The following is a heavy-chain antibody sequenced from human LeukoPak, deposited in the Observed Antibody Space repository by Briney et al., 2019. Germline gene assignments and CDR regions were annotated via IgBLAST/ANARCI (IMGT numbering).Heavy chain of an antibody. Sequence: PSDTLSLTCAVSGYSISSNHWWGWIRQPPGKELEWIGYIFYAGSTYYNPSLKSRVTMSVDTSKNQFSLRLSSVTAVDTAVYYCARIGPILGAAWVDYWGQGTLVSVSS. D-gene: IGHD3-3*02. V-gene: IGHV4-28*01. CDR3: ARIGPILGAAWVDY. CDR2: IFYAGST. J-gene: IGHJ4*02. CDR1: GYSISSNHW.